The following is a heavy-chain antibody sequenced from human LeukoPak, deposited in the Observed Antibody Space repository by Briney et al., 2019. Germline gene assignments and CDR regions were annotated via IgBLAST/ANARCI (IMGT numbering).Heavy chain of an antibody. V-gene: IGHV1-46*01. CDR1: GYTFTNYY. Sequence: ASVKVSCKASGYTFTNYYMHWVRQAPGQGLEWMGMINPSGGGTSFAQTFQGTVTMTRDTSTTTVYVEMSSLRSEDTAVYYCARGESNFYGMDVWGQGTAIIVSS. J-gene: IGHJ6*02. CDR3: ARGESNFYGMDV. D-gene: IGHD1-1*01. CDR2: INPSGGGT.